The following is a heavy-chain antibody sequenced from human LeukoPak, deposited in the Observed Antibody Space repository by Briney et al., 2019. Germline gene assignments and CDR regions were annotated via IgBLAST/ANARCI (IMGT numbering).Heavy chain of an antibody. D-gene: IGHD3-9*01. Sequence: GGSLRLSYAASGFSFSSHPINWVRQAPGKGLEWVSHISSNGNTEYYLDSVRLRFTMSRDNAKNLLFLQLDSLRAEDTAVYYCARDTLNGPFVTSLDYWGQGALATVSS. CDR3: ARDTLNGPFVTSLDY. CDR2: ISSNGNTE. V-gene: IGHV3-48*03. J-gene: IGHJ4*02. CDR1: GFSFSSHP.